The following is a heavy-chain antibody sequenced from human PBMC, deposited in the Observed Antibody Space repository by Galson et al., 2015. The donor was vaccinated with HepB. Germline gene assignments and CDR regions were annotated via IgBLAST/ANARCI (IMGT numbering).Heavy chain of an antibody. V-gene: IGHV3-33*01. J-gene: IGHJ3*02. Sequence: SLRLSCAASGFTFSSYCMHWVRQAPGKGLEWVAVIWYDGSNKYYADSVKGRFTISRDNSKNTLYLQMNSLRAEDTAVYYCARDRETYYYDSSGYYPLIGAFDIWGQGTMVTVSS. D-gene: IGHD3-22*01. CDR2: IWYDGSNK. CDR3: ARDRETYYYDSSGYYPLIGAFDI. CDR1: GFTFSSYC.